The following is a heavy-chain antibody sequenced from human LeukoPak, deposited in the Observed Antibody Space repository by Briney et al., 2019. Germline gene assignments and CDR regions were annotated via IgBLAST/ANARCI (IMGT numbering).Heavy chain of an antibody. J-gene: IGHJ5*02. D-gene: IGHD1-26*01. CDR1: GFTFIREL. CDR2: IKQVRSEK. V-gene: IGHV3-7*01. CDR3: ERGGGSIGS. Sequence: PGGCLRLCCAASGFTFIRELMSRGPQAPGKGLERVANIKQVRSEKYYVHSVKGRFTIPRDNAKNSLYLQMNCLRAEGTAVYDCERGGGSIGSWGQGTVVTVSS.